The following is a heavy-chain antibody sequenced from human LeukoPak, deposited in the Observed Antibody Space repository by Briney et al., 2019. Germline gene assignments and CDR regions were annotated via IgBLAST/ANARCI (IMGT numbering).Heavy chain of an antibody. J-gene: IGHJ4*02. CDR1: GFTVSSNY. CDR2: IYSGGST. CDR3: AVSRSWYLGRDY. V-gene: IGHV3-53*01. D-gene: IGHD6-13*01. Sequence: GGSLRLSCAASGFTVSSNYMSWVRQAPGKGLEWVSVIYSGGSTYYADSVKGRFTISRDNSKNTLYLQMYSLRAEDTAVYYCAVSRSWYLGRDYWGQGTLVTVSS.